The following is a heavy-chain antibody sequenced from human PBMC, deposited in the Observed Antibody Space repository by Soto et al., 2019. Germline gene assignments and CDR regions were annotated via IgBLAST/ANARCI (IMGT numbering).Heavy chain of an antibody. CDR1: DFSVSSSY. CDR2: IDSGGNT. J-gene: IGHJ6*02. V-gene: IGHV3-53*01. CDR3: ASRGASYNRDGMDV. D-gene: IGHD1-1*01. Sequence: EVQLVESGGGLIQPGGSLRLSCAASDFSVSSSYMRWVRQAPGKGLEWVSTIDSGGNTYYADSVKGRFTISRDNSKNTLYLQMNSLRAEDTAVYYCASRGASYNRDGMDVWGQGTTVTVSS.